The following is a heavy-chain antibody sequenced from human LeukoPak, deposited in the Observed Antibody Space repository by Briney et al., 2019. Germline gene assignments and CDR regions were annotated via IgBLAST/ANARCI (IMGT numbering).Heavy chain of an antibody. CDR1: GFTFSSYG. Sequence: GGSLRLSCAASGFTFSSYGMHWVRQAPGKGLEWVAVIRYDGSNKYYADSVKGRFTISRDNFKNTLYLQMNSLRADDTAIYYCARVIRYGSGNYYYFDYWGQGTLVTVSS. CDR2: IRYDGSNK. J-gene: IGHJ4*02. CDR3: ARVIRYGSGNYYYFDY. V-gene: IGHV3-33*01. D-gene: IGHD3-10*01.